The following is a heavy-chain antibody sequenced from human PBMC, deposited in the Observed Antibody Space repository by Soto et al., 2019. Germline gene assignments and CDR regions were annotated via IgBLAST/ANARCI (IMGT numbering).Heavy chain of an antibody. CDR2: ISYDGTNK. Sequence: VVSLSLSCAASGFSFSISPMHWGRQAPGKGPEWVALISYDGTNKFYADSVKGRFTISRDNSKSTLYLQVDSLRPEDAAVYYCARDPKTSGGQHWAFNYFDCWGQGTLVTVSS. CDR1: GFSFSISP. V-gene: IGHV3-30-3*01. D-gene: IGHD7-27*01. J-gene: IGHJ4*02. CDR3: ARDPKTSGGQHWAFNYFDC.